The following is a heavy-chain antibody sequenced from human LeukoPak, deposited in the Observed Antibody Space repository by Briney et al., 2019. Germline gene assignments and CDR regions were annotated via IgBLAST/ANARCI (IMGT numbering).Heavy chain of an antibody. J-gene: IGHJ4*02. CDR2: INTNTANP. D-gene: IGHD3-10*01. CDR1: GYTFTSYA. CDR3: ARLVRGVVDH. Sequence: DSVKVSCKASGYTFTSYAMNWVRQAPGQGLEWMGWINTNTANPTYAQCFTGRFVFSLDTSVSTAYLQISSLKAEDTAVYYCARLVRGVVDHWGQGTLVTVSS. V-gene: IGHV7-4-1*02.